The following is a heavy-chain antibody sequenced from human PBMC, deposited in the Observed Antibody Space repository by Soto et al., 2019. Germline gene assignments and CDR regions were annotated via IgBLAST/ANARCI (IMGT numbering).Heavy chain of an antibody. Sequence: QFQLVQSGAEVKKPGASVKVSCKASGYTFTSYGISWVRQAPGQAVEWRGWIMSYNGNTKYAKKLQGRVTMTTDTSTSTAFMELRSVRSDDTAVYYCARNFPRVGYNHYWGQGTLVTVSS. J-gene: IGHJ4*02. CDR3: ARNFPRVGYNHY. CDR2: IMSYNGNT. V-gene: IGHV1-18*01. CDR1: GYTFTSYG. D-gene: IGHD5-12*01.